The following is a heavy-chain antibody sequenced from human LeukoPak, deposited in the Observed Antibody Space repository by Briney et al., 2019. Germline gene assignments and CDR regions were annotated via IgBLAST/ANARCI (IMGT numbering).Heavy chain of an antibody. Sequence: PSETLSLTCTVSGGSISSSSFYWGWIRQPPGKGLEWIGEVNHSGNTNYNPSLKSRVTISVDTSKNQFSLKLSSVTAADTAVYYCVSLTMIVVPWGQGTLVTVSS. CDR2: VNHSGNT. CDR1: GGSISSSSFY. J-gene: IGHJ4*02. V-gene: IGHV4-39*07. D-gene: IGHD3-22*01. CDR3: VSLTMIVVP.